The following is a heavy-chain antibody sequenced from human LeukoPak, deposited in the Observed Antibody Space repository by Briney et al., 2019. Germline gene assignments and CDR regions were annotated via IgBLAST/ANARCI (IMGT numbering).Heavy chain of an antibody. J-gene: IGHJ4*02. CDR2: IRSDGSNK. CDR3: ARILDSAWGELGY. D-gene: IGHD6-19*01. Sequence: GRSLRLSCAGSGFSFSSYGMHWVRQAPGKGLEWMALIRSDGSNKYYADSVKGRFTISRDNSKNTLYLQMNSLRAEDTAVYYCARILDSAWGELGYWGQGTLVTVSS. CDR1: GFSFSSYG. V-gene: IGHV3-30*02.